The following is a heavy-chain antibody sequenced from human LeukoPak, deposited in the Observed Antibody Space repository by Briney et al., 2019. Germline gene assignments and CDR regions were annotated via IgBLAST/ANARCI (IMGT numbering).Heavy chain of an antibody. D-gene: IGHD6-19*01. J-gene: IGHJ3*02. Sequence: SETLSLTCTVPGGPISSYFWSWIRQPPGKGLEWIGYIYYSVSTNYNPSLKSRVTISVDTSKNQFSLRLSSVTAADTAVYYCARPYSSGWYGAFDIWGQGTMVTVSS. V-gene: IGHV4-59*08. CDR2: IYYSVST. CDR1: GGPISSYF. CDR3: ARPYSSGWYGAFDI.